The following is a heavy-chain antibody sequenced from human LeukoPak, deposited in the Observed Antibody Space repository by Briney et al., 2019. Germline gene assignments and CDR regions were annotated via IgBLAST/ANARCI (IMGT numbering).Heavy chain of an antibody. D-gene: IGHD6-13*01. CDR1: GFTFSSYA. Sequence: PGGSLRLSCAASGFTFSSYAMSWVRQAPGKGLEWVSAISGSGGSTYYADSVKGRFTISRDNSKNTLYLQMNSLRAEDTAVYYCAKDRGIARPGYYYYYYMDVWGKGTTVTVSS. CDR3: AKDRGIARPGYYYYYYMDV. J-gene: IGHJ6*03. V-gene: IGHV3-23*01. CDR2: ISGSGGST.